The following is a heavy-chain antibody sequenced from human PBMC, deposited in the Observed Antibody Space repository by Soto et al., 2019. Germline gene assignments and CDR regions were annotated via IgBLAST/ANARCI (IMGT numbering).Heavy chain of an antibody. V-gene: IGHV3-9*01. D-gene: IGHD1-1*01. CDR3: AKVAGLEPYFDY. J-gene: IGHJ4*02. Sequence: GGSLRLSCAASGFTFDDYAMHWVRQAPGKGLEWVSGISWNSGSTGYADSVKGRFTISRDNAKNSLYLQMNSLRAEDTALYYCAKVAGLEPYFDYWGQGTLVTVSS. CDR2: ISWNSGST. CDR1: GFTFDDYA.